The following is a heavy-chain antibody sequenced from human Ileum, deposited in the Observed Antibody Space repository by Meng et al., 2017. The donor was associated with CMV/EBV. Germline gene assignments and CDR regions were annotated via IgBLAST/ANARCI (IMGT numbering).Heavy chain of an antibody. V-gene: IGHV4-39*07. CDR2: IYYSGNT. CDR3: ARGPLNTDHYYDY. J-gene: IGHJ4*02. CDR1: GGSISGSSYY. Sequence: VSGGSISGSSYYWGGIRQPPGKGPEWIGSIYYSGNTYYNPSLKSPVTMSVDTSKNQFSLQLRSVTAADTAVYYCARGPLNTDHYYDYWGQGTLVTVSS. D-gene: IGHD4-11*01.